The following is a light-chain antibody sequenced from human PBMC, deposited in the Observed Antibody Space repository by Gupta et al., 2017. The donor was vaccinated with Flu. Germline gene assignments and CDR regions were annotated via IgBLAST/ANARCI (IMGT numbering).Light chain of an antibody. CDR3: QHSDSTPYN. J-gene: IGKJ2*01. V-gene: IGKV1-39*01. CDR1: QSISSY. Sequence: DVQMTQSPSSLSASVGDRVTITCRASQSISSYLNWYQQKPGKAPKLLIYAASSLQSGVPSRFSGSGSGTDFTLTISRQQPEDFATYYCQHSDSTPYNFGQGTKMEIK. CDR2: AAS.